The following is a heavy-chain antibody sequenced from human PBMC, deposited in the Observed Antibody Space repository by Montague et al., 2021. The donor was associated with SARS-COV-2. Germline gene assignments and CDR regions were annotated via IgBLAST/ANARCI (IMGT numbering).Heavy chain of an antibody. V-gene: IGHV4-59*01. CDR1: GGSISGGY. J-gene: IGHJ4*02. CDR2: IYYTGST. Sequence: SETLSLTCAVSGGSISGGYWTWMRQPPGKGLVWLGHIYYTGSTKYNPSLKSRVTISIDTPKNQFSLELSSVAAADMAVYYCASPGGYCTGGSCYYVYWGQGTLVTVSS. CDR3: ASPGGYCTGGSCYYVY. D-gene: IGHD2-15*01.